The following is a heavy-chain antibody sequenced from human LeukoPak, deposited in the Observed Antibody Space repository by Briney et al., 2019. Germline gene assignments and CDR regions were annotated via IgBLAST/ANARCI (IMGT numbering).Heavy chain of an antibody. J-gene: IGHJ3*02. CDR3: ARDVGSGWLSRGAFDI. CDR1: GGSISSYY. CDR2: IYYSGST. V-gene: IGHV4-59*12. D-gene: IGHD6-19*01. Sequence: SETLSLTCTVSGGSISSYYWSWIRQPAGKGLEWIGYIYYSGSTNYNPSLKSRVTISVDTSKNQFSLKLSSVTAADTAVYYCARDVGSGWLSRGAFDIWGQGTMVTVSS.